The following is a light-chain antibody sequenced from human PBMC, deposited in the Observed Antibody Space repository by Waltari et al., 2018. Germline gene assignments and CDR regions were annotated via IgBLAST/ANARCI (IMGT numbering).Light chain of an antibody. V-gene: IGLV3-1*01. J-gene: IGLJ2*01. CDR1: KLGDKY. Sequence: SYELTQPPSVSVSPGQTASITCSGDKLGDKYACWYQQKPGQSPGLVIYQDSKRPSGIRERFSGSNSGNTATLTISGTQAMDEADYYCQAWDSSTVVFGGGTKLTVL. CDR3: QAWDSSTVV. CDR2: QDS.